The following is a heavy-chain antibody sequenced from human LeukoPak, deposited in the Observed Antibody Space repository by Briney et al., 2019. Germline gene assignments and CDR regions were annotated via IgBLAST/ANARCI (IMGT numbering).Heavy chain of an antibody. CDR2: FDPEDGET. V-gene: IGHV1-24*01. CDR1: GYTLTELS. Sequence: ASVKVSCKVSGYTLTELSIHWVRQAPGKGLEWMGGFDPEDGETIYAQKFQGRVTMTEDTSTDTAYMELSSLRSEDTAVYYCATEVYYYDSSGYNDYWGQGTLVTVSS. J-gene: IGHJ4*02. CDR3: ATEVYYYDSSGYNDY. D-gene: IGHD3-22*01.